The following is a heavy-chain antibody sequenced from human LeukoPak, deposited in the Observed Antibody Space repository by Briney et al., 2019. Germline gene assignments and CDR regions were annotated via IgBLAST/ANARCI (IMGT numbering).Heavy chain of an antibody. J-gene: IGHJ4*02. CDR1: GFTFSSYR. D-gene: IGHD6-13*01. V-gene: IGHV3-21*01. Sequence: GGSLRLSCAASGFTFSSYRMNWVRQAPGKGLEWVSSISSSSSYIYYADSVKGRFTISRDNAKHSLYLQMNSLRAEDTAVYYCAAEFSSSWYRYAPFDYWGQGTLVTVSS. CDR3: AAEFSSSWYRYAPFDY. CDR2: ISSSSSYI.